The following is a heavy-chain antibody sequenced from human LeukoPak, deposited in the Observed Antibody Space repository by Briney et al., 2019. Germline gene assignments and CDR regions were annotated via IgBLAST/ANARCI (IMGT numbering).Heavy chain of an antibody. V-gene: IGHV3-23*01. CDR2: ISSSGGST. D-gene: IGHD3-22*01. CDR1: GFTFSSYA. J-gene: IGHJ4*02. CDR3: AKDTEKITMIVVVMAY. Sequence: GGSLRLSCAASGFTFSSYAMSWVRQAPGKGLEWVSAISSSGGSTYYADSVRGRFTISRDNSKNTLYLQMNSLRAEDTAVYYCAKDTEKITMIVVVMAYWGQGTLVTVSS.